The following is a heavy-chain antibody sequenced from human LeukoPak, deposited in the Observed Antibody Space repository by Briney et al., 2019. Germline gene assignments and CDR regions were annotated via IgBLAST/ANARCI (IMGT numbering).Heavy chain of an antibody. CDR2: INQGGNT. D-gene: IGHD1-26*01. CDR3: ARGSHGVGPDY. J-gene: IGHJ4*02. CDR1: GGSFSGYY. Sequence: SEILSLTCAVYGGSFSGYYWSWLRQPPGKGLEWIGEINQGGNTNYNPSLKGRVTISVDTSRNQFSLNLNSVTAADTAMYSCARGSHGVGPDYWGQGTLVTVSS. V-gene: IGHV4-34*01.